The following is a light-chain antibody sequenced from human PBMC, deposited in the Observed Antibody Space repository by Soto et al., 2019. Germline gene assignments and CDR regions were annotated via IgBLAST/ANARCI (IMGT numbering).Light chain of an antibody. Sequence: ELTQPPSVSVAPGQTAPVTCGGNNVGSKSVHWYQQKPGQAPVLVVYDDSDRPSGIPARIYGSESGNTATPTISRVEAGDEADYYWQVWNTSSDEGVFGTGTKVTVL. J-gene: IGLJ1*01. CDR1: NVGSKS. V-gene: IGLV3-21*02. CDR2: DDS. CDR3: QVWNTSSDEGV.